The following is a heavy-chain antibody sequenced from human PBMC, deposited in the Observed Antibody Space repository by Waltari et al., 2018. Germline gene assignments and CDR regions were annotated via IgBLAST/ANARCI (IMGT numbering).Heavy chain of an antibody. D-gene: IGHD1-20*01. CDR1: GIIFNNFA. CDR2: ISGSDDT. V-gene: IGHV3-23*01. CDR3: ATPFYNWDDPLHS. J-gene: IGHJ4*02. Sequence: EVQLLESGGGLVQPGGSLRLSCAASGIIFNNFAINWVRLTPGTGLDWVSAISGSDDTHYADSVKGRFTVSRDTSKNTVYLQMNDLRAEDTAIYYCATPFYNWDDPLHSWGQGTLVAVSS.